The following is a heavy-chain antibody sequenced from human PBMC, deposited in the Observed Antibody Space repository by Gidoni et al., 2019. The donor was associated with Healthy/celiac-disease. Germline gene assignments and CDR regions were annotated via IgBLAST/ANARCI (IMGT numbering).Heavy chain of an antibody. J-gene: IGHJ4*02. CDR3: DY. Sequence: QVQLQQWGAGLLKPSETLSLTCAVYGGSFSGYYWSWIRQPPGKGLEWIGEINHSGSTNYTPSLKSRVTISVDTSKKPKSLGSGGSMVAKLKLKGIDYWGQGTLVTVSS. D-gene: IGHD3-16*01. CDR1: GGSFSGYY. V-gene: IGHV4-34*01. CDR2: INHSGST.